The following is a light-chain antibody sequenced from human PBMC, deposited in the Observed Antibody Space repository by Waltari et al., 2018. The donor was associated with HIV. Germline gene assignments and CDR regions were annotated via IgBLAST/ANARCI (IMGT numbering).Light chain of an antibody. CDR1: SSDVGSYNY. CDR2: EVT. CDR3: SSYAGYNTVV. Sequence: QSALTQPPSASGSPGQSVTISCTGTSSDVGSYNYVSWYRQYTGNTPKLMIYEVTKGPSGVPYRCSGSKSGNTASLTVSGLHAEDDADYYCSSYAGYNTVVFGGGTKLTVL. V-gene: IGLV2-8*01. J-gene: IGLJ2*01.